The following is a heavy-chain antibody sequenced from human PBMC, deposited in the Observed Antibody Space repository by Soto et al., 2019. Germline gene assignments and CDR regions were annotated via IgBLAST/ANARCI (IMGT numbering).Heavy chain of an antibody. J-gene: IGHJ4*02. Sequence: QVQLQESGPGLVKPSGTLSLTCDVSGDSMRSDKWWSWVRQSPGRGLEWIGEIHHRGTTNCNPSLKSRVTISVEKSKNQLSLEMTSLTAADTAIYYCARGGDWKFDFWGQGSLFTVSS. D-gene: IGHD2-21*02. CDR3: ARGGDWKFDF. V-gene: IGHV4-4*02. CDR2: IHHRGTT. CDR1: GDSMRSDKW.